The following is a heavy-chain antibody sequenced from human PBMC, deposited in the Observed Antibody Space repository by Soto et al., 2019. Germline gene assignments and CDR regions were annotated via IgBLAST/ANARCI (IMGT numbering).Heavy chain of an antibody. J-gene: IGHJ4*02. CDR2: ISHRSLTI. D-gene: IGHD6-6*01. CDR1: GFTFSDHY. CDR3: ARGGGSSPFDY. V-gene: IGHV3-11*01. Sequence: GGSLRLSCAASGFTFSDHYMAWFRQSPERGLEWLAYISHRSLTIYHARSVKDRFTISRDDATDSLYLQMNSLRVEDTAVYFCARGGGSSPFDYWGQGTVVTVS.